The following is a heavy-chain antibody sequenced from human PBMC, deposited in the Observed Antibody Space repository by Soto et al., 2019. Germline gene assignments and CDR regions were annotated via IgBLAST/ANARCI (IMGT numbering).Heavy chain of an antibody. CDR3: ARHRGIAAAAPFDY. J-gene: IGHJ4*02. CDR1: GGSISSYY. V-gene: IGHV4-59*08. Sequence: SETLSLTCTVSGGSISSYYWSWIRQPPGRGLEWIGYIYYSGSTNYNPSLKSRVTISVDTSKNQFSLKLSSVTAADTAVYYCARHRGIAAAAPFDYWGQGTLVTVSS. CDR2: IYYSGST. D-gene: IGHD6-13*01.